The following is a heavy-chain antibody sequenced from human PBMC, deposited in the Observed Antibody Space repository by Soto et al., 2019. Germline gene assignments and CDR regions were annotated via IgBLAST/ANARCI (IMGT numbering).Heavy chain of an antibody. CDR1: GGSISSHY. Sequence: LSLTCTVSGGSISSHYWTWIRQPPGKRLEWIAYISDTRGSSYNPSLKSRGTISLDRSKNQFSLKLTSVTAADTAIYYCANQNYGDSDYWGQGTLVTVSS. J-gene: IGHJ4*02. CDR2: ISDTRGS. V-gene: IGHV4-59*11. D-gene: IGHD4-17*01. CDR3: ANQNYGDSDY.